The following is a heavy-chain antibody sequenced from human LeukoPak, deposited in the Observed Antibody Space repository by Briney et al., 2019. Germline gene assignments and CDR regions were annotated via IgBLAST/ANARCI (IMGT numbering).Heavy chain of an antibody. CDR2: IVVGSGNT. J-gene: IGHJ4*02. CDR1: GFTFTSSA. D-gene: IGHD3-22*01. CDR3: AALGNYYDSSGYFDY. Sequence: GASVKVSCKASGFTFTSSAVRWVRQARGQRLEWIGWIVVGSGNTNYAQKFQERVTITRDMSTSTAYMELSSLRSEDTAVYYCAALGNYYDSSGYFDYWGQGTLVTVSS. V-gene: IGHV1-58*01.